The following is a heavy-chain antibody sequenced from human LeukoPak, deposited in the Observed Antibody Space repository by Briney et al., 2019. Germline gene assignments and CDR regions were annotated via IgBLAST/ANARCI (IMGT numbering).Heavy chain of an antibody. Sequence: PGGSLRLSCAASRFILSSYSMNWVRQAPGKGLEWVSYISESSSYIYYADSVKGRFTISRDNAKNTLYLQMNSLRAEVTAVYYCARADAAMVDGMDVWGQGTTVTVSS. J-gene: IGHJ6*02. CDR3: ARADAAMVDGMDV. V-gene: IGHV3-21*01. CDR2: ISESSSYI. D-gene: IGHD5-18*01. CDR1: RFILSSYS.